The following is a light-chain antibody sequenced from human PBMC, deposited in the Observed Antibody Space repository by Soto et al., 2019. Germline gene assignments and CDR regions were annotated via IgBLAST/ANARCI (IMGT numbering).Light chain of an antibody. CDR2: KAS. CDR1: QSISSW. V-gene: IGKV1-5*03. J-gene: IGKJ1*01. Sequence: DIQMTQSPSTLSASVGDRVTITCRASQSISSWLAWYQQKPGKAPKLLIYKASSLESGVPSRFSGSGSGTELTLTISSLQPDDFATYYCQQYNSYPTFGQGTKVEIK. CDR3: QQYNSYPT.